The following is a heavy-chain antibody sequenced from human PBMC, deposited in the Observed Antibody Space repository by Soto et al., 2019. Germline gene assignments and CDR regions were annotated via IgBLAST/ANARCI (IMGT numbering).Heavy chain of an antibody. CDR3: AKKVQKTYRSGPNWYFDL. V-gene: IGHV3-7*05. D-gene: IGHD6-19*01. CDR2: IKQDGSEK. Sequence: GGALRLSCAASGFTYSDYWMSWVRQAPGKGLEWVANIKQDGSEKYYVDSVKGRFTISRDNSDNTLYLQMNSLRAEDTAVYYCAKKVQKTYRSGPNWYFDLWRRGTLVTVSS. CDR1: GFTYSDYW. J-gene: IGHJ2*01.